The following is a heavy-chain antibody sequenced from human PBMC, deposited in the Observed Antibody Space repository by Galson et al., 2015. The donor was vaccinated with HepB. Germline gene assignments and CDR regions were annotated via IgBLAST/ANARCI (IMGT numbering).Heavy chain of an antibody. CDR2: IYWDDDK. D-gene: IGHD6-13*01. V-gene: IGHV2-5*02. CDR1: GFSLSSSGVG. CDR3: ARAYSSSWYEDY. Sequence: PALVKPTQTLTLTCTFSGFSLSSSGVGVGWIRQPPGKALEWLALIYWDDDKRYSPSLKSRLIITKDTSKNQVVLTMTNMDPVDTATYYCARAYSSSWYEDYWGQGTLVTVSS. J-gene: IGHJ4*02.